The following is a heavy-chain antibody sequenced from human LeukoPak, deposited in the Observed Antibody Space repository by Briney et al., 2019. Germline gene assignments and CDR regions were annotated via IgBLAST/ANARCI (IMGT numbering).Heavy chain of an antibody. J-gene: IGHJ4*02. CDR1: GFTFSSYA. V-gene: IGHV3-23*01. D-gene: IGHD5-24*01. CDR3: AKWRRWLLQSTRYFDY. Sequence: GGSLRLSCAASGFTFSSYAMSWVRQALGKGLEWVSAISGSGGSTYYADSVKGRFTISRDNSKNTLYLQMNSLRDEDTAVYYCAKWRRWLLQSTRYFDYWGQGTLVTVSS. CDR2: ISGSGGST.